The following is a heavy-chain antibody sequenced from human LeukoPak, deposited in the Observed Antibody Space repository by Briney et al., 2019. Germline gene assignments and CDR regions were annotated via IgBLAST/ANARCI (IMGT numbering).Heavy chain of an antibody. CDR3: AKAVDVWGSYRPYYFDY. CDR1: GFTFSSYA. CDR2: ISGSGGST. D-gene: IGHD3-16*02. V-gene: IGHV3-23*01. J-gene: IGHJ4*02. Sequence: PGGSLRLSCAASGFTFSSYAMSWVRQAPGKGLEWVSAISGSGGSTYYADSVKDRFTISEDDSKNTLYLQMNSLRSEDTAVYYGAKAVDVWGSYRPYYFDYWGQGTLVTVSS.